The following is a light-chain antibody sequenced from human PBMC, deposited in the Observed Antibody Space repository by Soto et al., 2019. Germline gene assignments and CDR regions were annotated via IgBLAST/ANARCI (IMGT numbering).Light chain of an antibody. CDR2: HAS. CDR3: QQYNSYS. J-gene: IGKJ1*01. CDR1: QSISNG. Sequence: DSQMTHSPSTLPASVGDRVTITCRASQSISNGLAWYQQKPGTAPKLLIYHASTLESGVPSRFSGSGSGTEFTLTISSLQPDDFATYYCQQYNSYSFGHGTKLDIK. V-gene: IGKV1-5*01.